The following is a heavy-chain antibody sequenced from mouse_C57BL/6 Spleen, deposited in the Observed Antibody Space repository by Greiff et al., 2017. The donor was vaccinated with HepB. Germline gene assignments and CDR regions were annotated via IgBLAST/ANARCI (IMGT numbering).Heavy chain of an antibody. CDR1: GYSFTGYF. J-gene: IGHJ3*01. CDR3: ARWGGYDGFAY. V-gene: IGHV1-20*01. D-gene: IGHD2-2*01. CDR2: INPYNGDT. Sequence: DVKLQESGPELVKPGDSVKISCKASGYSFTGYFMNWVMQSHGKSLEWIGRINPYNGDTFYNQKFKGKATLTVDKSSSTAHMELRSLTSEDSAVYYCARWGGYDGFAYWGQGTLVTVSA.